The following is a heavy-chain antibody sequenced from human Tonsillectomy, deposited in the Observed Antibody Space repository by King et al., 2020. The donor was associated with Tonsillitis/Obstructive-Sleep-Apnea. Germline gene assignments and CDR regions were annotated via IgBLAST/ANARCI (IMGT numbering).Heavy chain of an antibody. CDR1: GYNFAHYW. D-gene: IGHD2-2*02. J-gene: IGHJ2*01. V-gene: IGHV5-51*01. CDR3: ARLLGYCTSTSCDNYWYFDL. Sequence: VQLVESGAVMKKPGESLKISCSGSGYNFAHYWIGWVRQLPGKGLEWRGIIYPDDSDVKSSPSFRGRVTISSARSILTAYLQWSSRRTSDTAIYYCARLLGYCTSTSCDNYWYFDLWGRGTLVTVSS. CDR2: IYPDDSDV.